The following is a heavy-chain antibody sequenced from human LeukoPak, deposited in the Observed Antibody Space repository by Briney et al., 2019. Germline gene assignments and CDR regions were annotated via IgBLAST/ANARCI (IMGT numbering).Heavy chain of an antibody. CDR1: GGSISSSNW. J-gene: IGHJ4*02. Sequence: PSETLSLTCAVSGGSISSSNWWSWVRQPPGKGLEWIGEIYHSGSTNYNPSLKSRVTISVDTSKNQFSLKLSSVTAADTAVYYCARRSLRYFDWLSTFDYWGQGTLVTVSS. CDR2: IYHSGST. D-gene: IGHD3-9*01. CDR3: ARRSLRYFDWLSTFDY. V-gene: IGHV4-4*02.